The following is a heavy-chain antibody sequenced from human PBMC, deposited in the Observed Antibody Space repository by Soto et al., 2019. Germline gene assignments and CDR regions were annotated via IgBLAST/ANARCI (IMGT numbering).Heavy chain of an antibody. CDR2: ITPFNGNT. V-gene: IGHV1-45*02. Sequence: GASVKVSCKASGYTFTYRYLHWVRQAPGQALEWMGWITPFNGNTNYAQKFQDRVTITRDRSMSTAYMELSSLRSEDTAMYYCASGVAAAGKEPYYYGMGVWGQGTTVTVSS. J-gene: IGHJ6*02. CDR3: ASGVAAAGKEPYYYGMGV. D-gene: IGHD6-13*01. CDR1: GYTFTYRY.